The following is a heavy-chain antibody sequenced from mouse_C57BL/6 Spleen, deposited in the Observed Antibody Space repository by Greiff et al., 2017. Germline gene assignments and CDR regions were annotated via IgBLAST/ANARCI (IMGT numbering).Heavy chain of an antibody. V-gene: IGHV5-4*01. CDR3: ARGGSYAMDY. Sequence: EVQLVESGGGLVKPGGSLKLSCAASGFTFSSYDMSWVSPTPEKRLEWVATISAGGSYTYSTDNVKGRFTISRDNAKNNLYMQMSHLTSEDTAMYYCARGGSYAMDYWGQGTSVTVSS. J-gene: IGHJ4*01. CDR2: ISAGGSYT. CDR1: GFTFSSYD.